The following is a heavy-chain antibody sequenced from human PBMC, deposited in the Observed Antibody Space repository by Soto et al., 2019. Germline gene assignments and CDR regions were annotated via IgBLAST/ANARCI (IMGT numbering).Heavy chain of an antibody. V-gene: IGHV1-46*01. CDR3: ARGYCTNGVCHKTFDY. CDR2: INPSGGST. J-gene: IGHJ4*02. D-gene: IGHD2-8*01. Sequence: ASVKVSWKASGYTFTSYYMHWVRQAPGQGLEWMGIINPSGGSTSYAQKFQGRVTMTRDTATSTVYMELSSLRSEDTAVYYCARGYCTNGVCHKTFDYWGQGTLVTVSS. CDR1: GYTFTSYY.